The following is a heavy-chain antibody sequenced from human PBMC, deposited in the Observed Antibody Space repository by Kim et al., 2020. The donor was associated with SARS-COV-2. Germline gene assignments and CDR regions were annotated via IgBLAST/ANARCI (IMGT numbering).Heavy chain of an antibody. CDR3: AKDLQNYDILTGYYPSPYYYYYGMDV. CDR1: GFTFSSYG. V-gene: IGHV3-30*18. Sequence: GGSLRLSCAASGFTFSSYGMHWVRQAPGKGLEWVAVISYDGSNKYYADSVKGRFTISRDNSKNTLYLQRKSLRAEDTAGYYCAKDLQNYDILTGYYPSPYYYYYGMDVWGQGTTVTVSS. D-gene: IGHD3-9*01. J-gene: IGHJ6*02. CDR2: ISYDGSNK.